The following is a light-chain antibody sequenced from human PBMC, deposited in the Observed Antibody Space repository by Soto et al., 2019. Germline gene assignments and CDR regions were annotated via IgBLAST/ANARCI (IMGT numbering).Light chain of an antibody. CDR1: STDFVGYNR. CDR3: SLYTSENAYV. V-gene: IGLV2-18*01. CDR2: GVS. J-gene: IGLJ1*01. Sequence: QSVLTQPPSVSGSPGQSVTISCTGTSTDFVGYNRVSWYQQPPGTAPKLMIYGVSKRPSGVPDRFSGSKSGNTASLTISGLQAAEEADYYCSLYTSENAYVFGTGTKVTVL.